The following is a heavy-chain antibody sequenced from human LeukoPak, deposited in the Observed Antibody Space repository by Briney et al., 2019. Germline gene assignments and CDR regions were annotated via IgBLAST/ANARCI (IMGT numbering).Heavy chain of an antibody. CDR2: IFYSGTT. CDR3: AREDTATSSGHFDY. CDR1: GGSISSGSYS. V-gene: IGHV4-30-4*07. Sequence: SQTLSLTCTVSGGSISSGSYSWSWFRQPPGKGLEWIGYIFYSGTTYYNPSLKSRVTISLDTSKSQFSLKLSSVTAADTAVYYCAREDTATSSGHFDYWGQGILVTVSS. J-gene: IGHJ4*02. D-gene: IGHD5-18*01.